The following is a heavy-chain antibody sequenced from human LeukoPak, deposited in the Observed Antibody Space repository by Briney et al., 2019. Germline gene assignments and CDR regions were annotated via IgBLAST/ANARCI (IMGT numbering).Heavy chain of an antibody. V-gene: IGHV3-30*02. J-gene: IGHJ4*02. CDR3: AKVGAHGYCSGGSCSY. CDR1: GFTFSRFG. Sequence: GGSLRLSCAASGFTFSRFGMHWVRQAPGQGLEWVAFILYDGTKKYYADSVKGRFTISRDNSKNTLYLQMNSLRAEDTAVYYCAKVGAHGYCSGGSCSYWGQGTLVTVSS. D-gene: IGHD2-15*01. CDR2: ILYDGTKK.